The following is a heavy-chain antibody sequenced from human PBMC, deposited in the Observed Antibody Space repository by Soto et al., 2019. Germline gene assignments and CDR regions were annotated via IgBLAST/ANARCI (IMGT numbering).Heavy chain of an antibody. J-gene: IGHJ6*02. CDR3: ARVVQKDGGLLSNYYYGVDV. V-gene: IGHV1-69*06. D-gene: IGHD1-26*01. CDR1: GGTFSSYA. Sequence: SVKVSCKASGGTFSSYAISWVRQAPGQGLEWMGGIIPIFGTANYAQKFQGRVTMSVDTSKNRFSLKLSSVTTADTAVYYCARVVQKDGGLLSNYYYGVDVWGQGTTVTVSS. CDR2: IIPIFGTA.